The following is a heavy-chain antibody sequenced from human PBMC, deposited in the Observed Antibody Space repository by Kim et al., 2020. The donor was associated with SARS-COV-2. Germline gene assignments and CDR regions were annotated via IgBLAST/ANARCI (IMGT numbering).Heavy chain of an antibody. CDR2: IQYDGTTT. V-gene: IGHV3-30*02. J-gene: IGHJ6*02. D-gene: IGHD5-18*01. CDR1: GFTFHYSG. Sequence: GGSLRLSCTASGFTFHYSGIHWVRQAPGKGLEWVTFIQYDGTTTYYADSVKGRFTISRDNSKNTLFLQMNSLRAEDTAVYYCAREGSRIQLGGLDVWGQGTTVTVSS. CDR3: AREGSRIQLGGLDV.